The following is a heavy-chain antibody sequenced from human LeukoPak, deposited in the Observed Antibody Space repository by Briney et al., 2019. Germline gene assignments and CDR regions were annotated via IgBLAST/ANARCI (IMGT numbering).Heavy chain of an antibody. J-gene: IGHJ1*01. Sequence: SSVKVSCKASGGTFSSYAISWVRQAPGQGLEWMGGSIPICGTANYAQKFQGRVTITADDSTSTDYMELSRLRCQDTAVYYCARSTEVAITERAEYFQHWGQGTLVTVSS. D-gene: IGHD1-20*01. CDR1: GGTFSSYA. CDR2: SIPICGTA. CDR3: ARSTEVAITERAEYFQH. V-gene: IGHV1-69*01.